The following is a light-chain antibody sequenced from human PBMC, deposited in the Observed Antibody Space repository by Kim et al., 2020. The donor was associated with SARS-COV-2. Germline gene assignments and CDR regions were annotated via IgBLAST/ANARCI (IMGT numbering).Light chain of an antibody. V-gene: IGKV3-20*01. CDR2: GAS. CDR1: QSVSSSY. CDR3: QQYGSSST. Sequence: EIVLTQSPGTLSLSPGERATLSCRASQSVSSSYLAWYQQKPGQAPRLLIYGASSRATGIPDRFSGSGSGTDFTLTISRLEPEDFAVYYCQQYGSSSTFGQGTKLAI. J-gene: IGKJ2*02.